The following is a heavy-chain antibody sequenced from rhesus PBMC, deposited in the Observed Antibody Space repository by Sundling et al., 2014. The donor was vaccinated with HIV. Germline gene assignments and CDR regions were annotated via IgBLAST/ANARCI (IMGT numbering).Heavy chain of an antibody. CDR2: VTGNSGST. CDR1: GVSISSYW. D-gene: IGHD6-19*01. J-gene: IGHJ4*01. Sequence: QVQLQESGPGLLKPSETLSLTCTVSGVSISSYWWSWIRQPPGKGLEWVGEVTGNSGSTNYNPSLKSRVTISIDRSKSQFSLTLNSLTAADTGVYYCARGGITAGRWGQGLLVTVSS. CDR3: ARGGITAGR. V-gene: IGHV4-80*01.